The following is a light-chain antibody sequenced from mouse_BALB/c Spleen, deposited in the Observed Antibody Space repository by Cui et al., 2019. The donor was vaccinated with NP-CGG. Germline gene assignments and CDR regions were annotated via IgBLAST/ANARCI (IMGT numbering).Light chain of an antibody. J-gene: IGLJ1*01. CDR1: NGAVTTSNY. CDR3: ALWYSNHWV. V-gene: IGLV1*01. CDR2: GTN. Sequence: QAVLTQEFALTTSPGETVTLTCRSSNGAVTTSNYANWVQEKPDHLFTGLIGGTNNRVPGVPARFSGSLIGDKAALTITGTQTEDEAIYFCALWYSNHWVFGGGTKLTVL.